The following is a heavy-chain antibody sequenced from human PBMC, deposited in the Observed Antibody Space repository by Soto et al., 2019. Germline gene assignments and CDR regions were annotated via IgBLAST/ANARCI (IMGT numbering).Heavy chain of an antibody. V-gene: IGHV5-51*01. D-gene: IGHD3-22*01. J-gene: IGHJ5*02. CDR1: GYSFTSYW. Sequence: PGESLQISCKGSGYSFTSYWIGWVRQMPVKGLEWMGIIYPGDSDTRYSPSFQGQVTISADKSISTAYLQWSSLKASDTAMYYCASKYYDSSGYYYVGHHWGQRTLVTVSS. CDR3: ASKYYDSSGYYYVGHH. CDR2: IYPGDSDT.